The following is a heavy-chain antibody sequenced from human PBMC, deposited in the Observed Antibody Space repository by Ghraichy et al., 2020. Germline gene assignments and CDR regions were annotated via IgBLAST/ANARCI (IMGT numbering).Heavy chain of an antibody. CDR2: INTNTGNP. J-gene: IGHJ6*02. CDR1: GYTFTSYA. V-gene: IGHV7-4-1*02. Sequence: ASVKVSCKASGYTFTSYAMNWVRQAPGQGLEWMGWINTNTGNPTYAQGFTGRFVFSLDTSVSTAYLQISSLQAEDTAVYYCARDLSVVYYYYGMDVWGQGTTVTVSS. CDR3: ARDLSVVYYYYGMDV. D-gene: IGHD4-23*01.